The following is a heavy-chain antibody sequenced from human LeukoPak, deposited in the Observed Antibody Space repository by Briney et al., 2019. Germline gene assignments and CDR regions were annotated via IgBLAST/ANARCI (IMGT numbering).Heavy chain of an antibody. V-gene: IGHV3-53*01. CDR1: GFIVSSNY. J-gene: IGHJ4*02. CDR2: IYGGGST. CDR3: ARAPLLGEFLY. D-gene: IGHD3-16*01. Sequence: GGSLRLSCAVSGFIVSSNYMTWVRQAPGKGLEWVSLIYGGGSTYYADSVKGRFTISRDKSKNTLYLQMNSLRAEDTAVYYCARAPLLGEFLYWGQGTLVTVSS.